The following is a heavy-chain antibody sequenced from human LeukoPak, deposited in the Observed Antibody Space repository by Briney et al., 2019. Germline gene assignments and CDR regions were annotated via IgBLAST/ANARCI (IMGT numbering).Heavy chain of an antibody. V-gene: IGHV3-30*02. CDR3: AKDLGSSWPYYFDY. Sequence: GGSLRLSCAASRFTFSSYGMHWVRQAPGKGLEWVAFIRYDGSNKYYADSVKGRFTISRDNSKNTLYLQMNSLRAEDTAVYYCAKDLGSSWPYYFDYWGQGTLVTVSS. CDR2: IRYDGSNK. J-gene: IGHJ4*02. CDR1: RFTFSSYG. D-gene: IGHD6-13*01.